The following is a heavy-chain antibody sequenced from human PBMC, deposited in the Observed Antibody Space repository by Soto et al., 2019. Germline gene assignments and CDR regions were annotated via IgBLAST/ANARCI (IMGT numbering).Heavy chain of an antibody. CDR3: ASDEIAGWAGNRYFDL. CDR1: GGSISSSSYY. CDR2: IYYSGST. D-gene: IGHD6-19*01. V-gene: IGHV4-39*01. J-gene: IGHJ2*01. Sequence: QLQLQESGPGLVKPSETLSLTCTVSGGSISSSSYYWGWIRQPPGKGLEWIGSIYYSGSTYYNPSLKSRVTISVDTSKNQFSLKLSSVTAADTAVYYCASDEIAGWAGNRYFDLWGRGTLVTVSS.